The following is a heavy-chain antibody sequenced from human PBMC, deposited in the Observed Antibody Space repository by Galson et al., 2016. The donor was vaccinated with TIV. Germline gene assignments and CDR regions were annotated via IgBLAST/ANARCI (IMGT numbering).Heavy chain of an antibody. V-gene: IGHV5-51*03. CDR1: GYMFSAHW. D-gene: IGHD3-16*01. CDR2: MNPGDSET. J-gene: IGHJ4*02. CDR3: AKGKEYYEF. Sequence: QSGAEVKKPGESLIISCKASGYMFSAHWFGWVRQMPGKGPEWIGIMNPGDSETRYSPSFEGQVTISADNSISTAYLQWDSLKASDTAVYYCAKGKEYYEFWGPGTLVSVSS.